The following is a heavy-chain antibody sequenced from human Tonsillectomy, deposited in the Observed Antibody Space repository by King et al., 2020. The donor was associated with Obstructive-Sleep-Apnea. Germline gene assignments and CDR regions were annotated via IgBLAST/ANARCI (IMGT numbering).Heavy chain of an antibody. CDR3: VREGRNGQGDY. J-gene: IGHJ4*02. CDR2: IHGTTSPI. CDR1: GFTFSGHS. Sequence: EVQLVESGGGLVQPGESLRLSCVASGFTFSGHSMNWVRQAPGKGLQWVSYIHGTTSPIYYADSVKGRFTISRDNAKNSLYLQMNSRRADDTAVYYCVREGRNGQGDYWGQGTLVTVSS. V-gene: IGHV3-48*01.